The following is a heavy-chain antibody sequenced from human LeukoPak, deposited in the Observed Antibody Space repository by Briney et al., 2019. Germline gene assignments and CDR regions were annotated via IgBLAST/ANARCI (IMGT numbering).Heavy chain of an antibody. CDR3: ARIRGFDGSYYFDY. D-gene: IGHD1-26*01. V-gene: IGHV4-59*01. CDR2: IYYSGGT. Sequence: SETLSLTCTVSGGSISSYYWSWIRQPPGKGLEWIGYIYYSGGTNYNPSLRSRVTISVDTSKNQFSLKLSSVTAADTAVYYCARIRGFDGSYYFDYWGQGTLVTVSS. CDR1: GGSISSYY. J-gene: IGHJ4*02.